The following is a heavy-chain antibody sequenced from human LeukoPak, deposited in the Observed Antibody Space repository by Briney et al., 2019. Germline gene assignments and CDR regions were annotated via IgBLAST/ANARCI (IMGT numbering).Heavy chain of an antibody. V-gene: IGHV1-18*01. J-gene: IGHJ4*02. D-gene: IGHD3-22*01. CDR1: GYTFTSYG. Sequence: ASVKVSCKASGYTFTSYGISWVRQAPGHGLEWMGWISAYNGNTNYAQKLQGRVTMTTDTSTSTAYMELRSLRSDDTAVYYCARGGYYDSSGYYYGGDYWGQGTLVTVSS. CDR2: ISAYNGNT. CDR3: ARGGYYDSSGYYYGGDY.